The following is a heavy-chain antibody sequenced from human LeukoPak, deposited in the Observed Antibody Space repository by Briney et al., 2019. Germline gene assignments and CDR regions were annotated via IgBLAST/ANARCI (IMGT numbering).Heavy chain of an antibody. J-gene: IGHJ4*02. CDR3: AKGSLGSWYFFDY. CDR1: GFTFSKFA. D-gene: IGHD6-13*01. V-gene: IGHV3-23*01. CDR2: ISSSGGDT. Sequence: GGSLRLSCAASGFTFSKFAMSWVRQAPGKGPEWVSTISSSGGDTYYADSVKGRFTDSRDNSKNTLFLQMNSLRAEDTAIYYCAKGSLGSWYFFDYRGQGTLVTVSS.